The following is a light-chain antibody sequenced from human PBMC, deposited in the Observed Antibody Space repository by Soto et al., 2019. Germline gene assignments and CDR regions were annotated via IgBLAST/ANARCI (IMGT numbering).Light chain of an antibody. CDR1: SSDIANYDY. J-gene: IGLJ1*01. Sequence: QSALTQPASVSGSPGQSITISCAGTSSDIANYDYVSWYQQHPGKAPKLMISEISLRPSGVSDRFSGSKSGNTASLTISGLPAEDEAEYYGSSYTISSTPYVFGTGTKLTVL. CDR2: EIS. CDR3: SSYTISSTPYV. V-gene: IGLV2-14*01.